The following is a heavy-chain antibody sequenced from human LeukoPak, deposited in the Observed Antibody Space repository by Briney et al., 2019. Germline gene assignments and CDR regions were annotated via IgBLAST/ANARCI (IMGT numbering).Heavy chain of an antibody. CDR3: ATFSVHCSGGSCHQYGLDV. D-gene: IGHD2-15*01. Sequence: GGSLRLSCAASAFTFSSYSMNWVRQAPGKGLEWLSYISSSSSTIYYGDSVKGRFTISRDNAKNSLYLQMNSLRADDTAVYYCATFSVHCSGGSCHQYGLDVWGQGTTVTVSS. CDR2: ISSSSSTI. V-gene: IGHV3-48*01. J-gene: IGHJ6*01. CDR1: AFTFSSYS.